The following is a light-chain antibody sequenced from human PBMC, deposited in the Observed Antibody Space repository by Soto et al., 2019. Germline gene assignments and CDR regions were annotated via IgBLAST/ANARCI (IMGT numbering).Light chain of an antibody. Sequence: DIQMNHPPSTLSGSVGDRVTITCRASQTISSWLAWYQQKPGKAPKLLILKASSLESGVPSRFSGSGSGTEFTLTISGLQPDDFATYYCQQYNGYGRFGQ. J-gene: IGKJ1*01. CDR2: KAS. CDR1: QTISSW. CDR3: QQYNGYGR. V-gene: IGKV1-5*03.